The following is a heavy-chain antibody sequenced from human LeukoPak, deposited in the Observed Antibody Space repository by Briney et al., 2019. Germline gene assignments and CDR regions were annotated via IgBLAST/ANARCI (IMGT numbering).Heavy chain of an antibody. D-gene: IGHD2-21*02. V-gene: IGHV1-2*02. J-gene: IGHJ6*02. CDR2: INPNSGGT. CDR3: ARQGFCGGDCADYYYYGMDV. CDR1: GYTFTGYY. Sequence: ASVKVSCKASGYTFTGYYMHWVRQAPGQGLEWMGWINPNSGGTNYAQKFQGRVTMTRDTSISTAYMELSRLRSDDTAVYYCARQGFCGGDCADYYYYGMDVWGQGTTVTVSS.